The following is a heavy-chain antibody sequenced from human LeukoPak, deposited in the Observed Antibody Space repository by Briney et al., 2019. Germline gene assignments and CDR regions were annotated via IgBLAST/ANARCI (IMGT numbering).Heavy chain of an antibody. V-gene: IGHV3-53*01. Sequence: GGSLRLSCAASGFTVSSNYMSWVRQAPGKGLEWVSVIYSGGSTYYADSVKGRFTISRDNSKNTLYLQMNSLRAEDTAVYYCASWGAITGTTDEVYYYYGMDVWGQGTTVTVSS. J-gene: IGHJ6*02. D-gene: IGHD1-7*01. CDR2: IYSGGST. CDR3: ASWGAITGTTDEVYYYYGMDV. CDR1: GFTVSSNY.